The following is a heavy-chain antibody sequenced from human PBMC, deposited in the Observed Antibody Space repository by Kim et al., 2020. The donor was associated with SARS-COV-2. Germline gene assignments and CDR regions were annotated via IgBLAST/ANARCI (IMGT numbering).Heavy chain of an antibody. V-gene: IGHV1-24*01. CDR3: ATAPALVRDGWFDP. J-gene: IGHJ5*02. CDR1: GYPLTELS. D-gene: IGHD6-6*01. CDR2: FDPEDGET. Sequence: ASVKVSCKVSGYPLTELSMHWVRQAPGKGLEWMGGFDPEDGETIYAQKFQGRVTMTEDTSTDTAYMELSSLRSEDTAVYYCATAPALVRDGWFDPWGQGTLVTVSS.